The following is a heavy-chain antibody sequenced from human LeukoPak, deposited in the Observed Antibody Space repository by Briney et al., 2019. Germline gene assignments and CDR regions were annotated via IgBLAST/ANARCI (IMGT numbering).Heavy chain of an antibody. CDR2: INSDGSST. V-gene: IGHV3-74*01. J-gene: IGHJ5*02. D-gene: IGHD2-15*01. Sequence: GGSLRLSCAASGFTFSSYWMHWVRQAPGKGLVWVSRINSDGSSTSYADSVKGRFTISRDNAKNTLYLQMNSLRAEDTAVYYCARDPYCSGGSCYSGDWFDPWGQGTLVTVSS. CDR1: GFTFSSYW. CDR3: ARDPYCSGGSCYSGDWFDP.